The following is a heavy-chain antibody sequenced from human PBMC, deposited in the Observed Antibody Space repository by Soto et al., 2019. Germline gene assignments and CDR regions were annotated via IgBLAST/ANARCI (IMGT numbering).Heavy chain of an antibody. D-gene: IGHD3-10*01. J-gene: IGHJ4*02. CDR3: VRGSKDSYPGTRIFDF. Sequence: EVQLLESGGDLIQPGGSLRLSCVASGLTFGSRAMSWVRQSPEEGLEWVSTITDTVGDAKYADSVRGRFAISRDKSKNTLYLQTSDLRPEASAIDFCVRGSKDSYPGTRIFDFWGRGTLVTVTS. V-gene: IGHV3-23*01. CDR2: ITDTVGDA. CDR1: GLTFGSRA.